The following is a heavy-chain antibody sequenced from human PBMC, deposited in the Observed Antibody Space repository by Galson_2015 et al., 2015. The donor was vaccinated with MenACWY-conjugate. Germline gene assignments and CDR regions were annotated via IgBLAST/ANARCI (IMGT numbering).Heavy chain of an antibody. D-gene: IGHD6-13*01. V-gene: IGHV4-59*02. J-gene: IGHJ6*02. CDR2: IYYSGST. CDR1: GGSVSSYY. Sequence: ETLSLPCTVSGGSVSSYYWRWMRQSPGKGLEWIGYIYYSGSTNYNPSLKSRVSMSVDTSKNQFSLKLNSVTAADTAVYYCAKDLYSSSWYYYGMDVWGQGTTVTVSS. CDR3: AKDLYSSSWYYYGMDV.